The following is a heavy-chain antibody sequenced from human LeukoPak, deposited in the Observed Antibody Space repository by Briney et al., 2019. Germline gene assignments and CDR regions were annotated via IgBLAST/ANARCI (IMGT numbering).Heavy chain of an antibody. J-gene: IGHJ3*02. D-gene: IGHD3-10*01. V-gene: IGHV4-4*09. Sequence: KPSETLSLTCTVSGGSISSYYWSWIRQPPGKGLEWIGYIYTSGSTNYHPSLKSRVTISVDTSKNQFSLKLSSVTAADTAVYYCARRRITMVRGVIIPDAFDIWGQGTMVTVSS. CDR1: GGSISSYY. CDR3: ARRRITMVRGVIIPDAFDI. CDR2: IYTSGST.